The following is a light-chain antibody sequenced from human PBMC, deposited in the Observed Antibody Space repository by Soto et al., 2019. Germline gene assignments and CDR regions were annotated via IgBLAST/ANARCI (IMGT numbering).Light chain of an antibody. J-gene: IGLJ1*01. CDR1: SSDVGSYNL. V-gene: IGLV2-23*02. CDR2: EVS. Sequence: QFLLTQPASVSGSPGQSITISCPGTSSDVGSYNLVSWYQQHPGKAPKLMIYEVSKRPSGVSNRFSGSKSGNTASLTISGLQAEDEADYYCCSYASSSTYVFGTGTKVTVL. CDR3: CSYASSSTYV.